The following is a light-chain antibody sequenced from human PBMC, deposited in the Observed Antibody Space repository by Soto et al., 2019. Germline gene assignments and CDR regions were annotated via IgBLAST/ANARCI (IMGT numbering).Light chain of an antibody. V-gene: IGLV1-44*01. CDR3: ASWDDSLNGVV. Sequence: QSVLTQPPSASGTPGQRVTISCSGSNSNIGSNTVNWYQQLPGTAPKLLIYSNNQRPSGVPGRFSDSKSGTSASLAISGLQSEDEADYYCASWDDSLNGVVFGGGTKLPVL. CDR1: NSNIGSNT. J-gene: IGLJ2*01. CDR2: SNN.